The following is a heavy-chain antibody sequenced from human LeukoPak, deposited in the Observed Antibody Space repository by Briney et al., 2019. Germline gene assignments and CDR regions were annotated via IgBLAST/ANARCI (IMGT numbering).Heavy chain of an antibody. CDR3: ARGNPYSYGYNY. V-gene: IGHV4-30-2*01. D-gene: IGHD5-18*01. Sequence: SQTLSLPCAVSGGSISSGGYSWSWIRQPPGKGLEWIGYIYHSGSTYYNPSLKSRVTISVDRSKNQFSLKLSSVTAADTAVYYCARGNPYSYGYNYWGQGTLVTVSS. CDR2: IYHSGST. CDR1: GGSISSGGYS. J-gene: IGHJ4*02.